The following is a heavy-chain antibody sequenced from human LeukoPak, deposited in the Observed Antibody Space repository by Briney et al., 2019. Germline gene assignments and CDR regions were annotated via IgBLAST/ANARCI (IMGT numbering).Heavy chain of an antibody. J-gene: IGHJ4*02. V-gene: IGHV1-58*01. CDR1: GFTFTSSA. Sequence: SVKVSCKASGFTFTSSAVQWVRQARGQRLEWMGWIVVGSGNTNYAQKFQERVTITRDMSTSTAYMELSSLRSEDTAVYYCAADQSSSGLNFDYWGQGTLVTVSS. D-gene: IGHD3-10*01. CDR3: AADQSSSGLNFDY. CDR2: IVVGSGNT.